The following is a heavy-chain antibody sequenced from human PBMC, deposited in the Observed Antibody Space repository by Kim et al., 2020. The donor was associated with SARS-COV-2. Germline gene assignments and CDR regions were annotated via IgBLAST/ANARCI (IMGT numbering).Heavy chain of an antibody. CDR2: INHSGST. CDR3: ARDGDRARSTEFGFGDIMSGAFDI. V-gene: IGHV4-34*01. J-gene: IGHJ3*02. D-gene: IGHD3-10*01. Sequence: SETLSLTCAVYGGSFSGYYWSWIRQPPGKGLEWIGEINHSGSTNYNPSLKSRVTISVDTSKNQFSLKLSSVTAADTAVYYCARDGDRARSTEFGFGDIMSGAFDIWGQGTMVTVSS. CDR1: GGSFSGYY.